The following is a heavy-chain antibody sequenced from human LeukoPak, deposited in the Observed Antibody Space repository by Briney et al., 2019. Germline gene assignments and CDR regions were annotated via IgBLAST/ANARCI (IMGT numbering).Heavy chain of an antibody. Sequence: GASVKVSCKASGYTFTGYYMHWVRQAPGQGLEWMGWINPNSGGTNYAQKLQGRVTMTRDTSISTAYMELSRLGSDDTAVYYCARDIPRTGWFDPWGQGTLVTVSS. CDR1: GYTFTGYY. J-gene: IGHJ5*02. CDR2: INPNSGGT. D-gene: IGHD1-14*01. CDR3: ARDIPRTGWFDP. V-gene: IGHV1-2*02.